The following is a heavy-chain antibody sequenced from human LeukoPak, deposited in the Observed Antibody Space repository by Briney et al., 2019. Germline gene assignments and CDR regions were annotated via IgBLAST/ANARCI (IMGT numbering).Heavy chain of an antibody. CDR3: ARGYPAAGFNY. V-gene: IGHV4-34*01. Sequence: SETLSLTCAVYGGSFSGYYWSWIRQPPGKGLDWIGEINHSGSTNYNLSLKSRVTISVDTSKKQFSLKVSSVTAADTAVYYCARGYPAAGFNYWGQGTLVTVSS. CDR1: GGSFSGYY. D-gene: IGHD6-13*01. J-gene: IGHJ4*02. CDR2: INHSGST.